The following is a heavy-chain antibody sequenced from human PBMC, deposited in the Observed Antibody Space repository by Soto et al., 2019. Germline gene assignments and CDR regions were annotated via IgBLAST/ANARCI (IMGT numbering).Heavy chain of an antibody. V-gene: IGHV3-23*01. Sequence: PGGSLRLSCAASGFTFSSYAMSWVRQAPGKGVEWVSAISGSGGSTYYADSVKGRFTISRDNSKNTLYLQMNSLRAEDTAVYYCAKDDSITISRGAFDIWGQGTMVTVSS. J-gene: IGHJ3*02. CDR3: AKDDSITISRGAFDI. CDR1: GFTFSSYA. D-gene: IGHD3-3*01. CDR2: ISGSGGST.